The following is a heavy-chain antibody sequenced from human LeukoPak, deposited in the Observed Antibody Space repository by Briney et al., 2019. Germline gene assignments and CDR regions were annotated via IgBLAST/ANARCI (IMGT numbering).Heavy chain of an antibody. CDR1: GASFNSDDQY. D-gene: IGHD3-22*01. CDR3: SRGLDSRKLGS. CDR2: IHPSGML. V-gene: IGHV4-31*03. J-gene: IGHJ4*02. Sequence: SQTLSLTCTVSGASFNSDDQYWNWIRQSPGKGLEWIGSIHPSGMLYNNPSLESRVTMSRDTSKKQFSLNLNSVTAADTAVYFCSRGLDSRKLGSWGQGILVTVSS.